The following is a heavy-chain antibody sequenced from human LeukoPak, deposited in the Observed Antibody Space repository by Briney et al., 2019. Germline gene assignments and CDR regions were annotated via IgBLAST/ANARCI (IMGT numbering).Heavy chain of an antibody. Sequence: GGSLRLSCAASGFTFSDYGMHWVRQAPGKELEWVAFIPYDGSNQYYADSVRGRFTISRDNSKDALYLQMSSLGPEDTALYYCVKDTLLTGDTWGQGTLVTVS. CDR1: GFTFSDYG. CDR2: IPYDGSNQ. V-gene: IGHV3-30*02. J-gene: IGHJ4*02. D-gene: IGHD3-16*01. CDR3: VKDTLLTGDT.